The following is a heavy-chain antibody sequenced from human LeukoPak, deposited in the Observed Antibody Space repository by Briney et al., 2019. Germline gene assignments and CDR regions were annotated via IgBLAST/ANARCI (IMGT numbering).Heavy chain of an antibody. CDR1: GGSFSGYY. J-gene: IGHJ5*02. V-gene: IGHV4-34*01. D-gene: IGHD3-10*01. Sequence: PSETLSLTCAVYGGSFSGYYWSWIRQPPGKGLEWIGEINHSGSTNYNPSLKSRVTISVDTSKNQFSLKLSSVTAADTAVYYCARALLWFGELSNWFDPWGQGTLVTVSP. CDR3: ARALLWFGELSNWFDP. CDR2: INHSGST.